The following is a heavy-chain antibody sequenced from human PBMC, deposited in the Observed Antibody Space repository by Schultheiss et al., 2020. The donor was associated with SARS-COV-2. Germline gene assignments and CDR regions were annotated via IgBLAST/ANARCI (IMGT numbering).Heavy chain of an antibody. CDR2: IYYSGST. D-gene: IGHD1-26*01. Sequence: SQTLSLTCTVSGGSIKGYYWSWIRQPPGKGLEWIGYIYYSGSTYYNPSLKSRVTISVDTSKNQFSLKLSSVTAADTAVYYCASFRGSGSYDWFDPWGQGTLVTVSS. J-gene: IGHJ5*02. CDR3: ASFRGSGSYDWFDP. V-gene: IGHV4-59*06. CDR1: GGSIKGYY.